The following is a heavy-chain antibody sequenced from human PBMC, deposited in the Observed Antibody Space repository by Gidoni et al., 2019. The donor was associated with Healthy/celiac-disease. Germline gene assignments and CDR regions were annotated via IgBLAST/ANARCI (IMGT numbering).Heavy chain of an antibody. D-gene: IGHD3-10*01. Sequence: QLQLQESGPGLVKPSETLSLTCTVSGGSISSSSYYWGWIRQPPGKGLEWIGSIYYSGSTYYNPSLKSRVTISVDTSKNQFSLKLSSVTAADTAVYYCATVRASGSYYYFDYWGQGTLVTVSS. V-gene: IGHV4-39*01. CDR2: IYYSGST. J-gene: IGHJ4*02. CDR1: GGSISSSSYY. CDR3: ATVRASGSYYYFDY.